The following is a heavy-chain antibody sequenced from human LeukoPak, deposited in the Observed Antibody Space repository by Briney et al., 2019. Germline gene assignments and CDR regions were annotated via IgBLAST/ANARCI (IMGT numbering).Heavy chain of an antibody. CDR3: ARVGYCSGGSCYSIFDY. D-gene: IGHD2-15*01. CDR1: GGSINNYY. J-gene: IGHJ4*02. Sequence: SETLSLTCTVSGGSINNYYWSWIRQPPGKGLEWIGYIYYSGSTNYNPSLKSRVTISVDTSKNQFSLKLSSVTAADTAVYYCARVGYCSGGSCYSIFDYWGQGTLVTVSS. V-gene: IGHV4-59*01. CDR2: IYYSGST.